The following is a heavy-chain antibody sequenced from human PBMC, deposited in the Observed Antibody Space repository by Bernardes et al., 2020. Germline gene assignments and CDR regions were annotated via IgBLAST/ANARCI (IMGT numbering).Heavy chain of an antibody. CDR1: GYKFSNYW. J-gene: IGHJ4*02. CDR3: ARHGGFYLTSGNYELDY. D-gene: IGHD3-22*01. V-gene: IGHV5-51*01. Sequence: GESLKISCEGFGYKFSNYWIGWVRQMPGRGLEWMGIIYPGDSDIRYSPSFQGQVTISADKSINTVYLQWWSNLRASDTAIYYCARHGGFYLTSGNYELDYWGQGTLVTVSS. CDR2: IYPGDSDI.